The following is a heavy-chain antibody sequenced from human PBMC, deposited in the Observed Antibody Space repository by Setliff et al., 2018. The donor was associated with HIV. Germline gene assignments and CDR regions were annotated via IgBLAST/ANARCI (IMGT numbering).Heavy chain of an antibody. J-gene: IGHJ4*02. V-gene: IGHV4-31*01. CDR2: IYFSGSA. Sequence: SETLSLTCTVSGDSITSGNFFWSWIRQSPGKGLEWIGYIYFSGSATHNPTLKSPVSISVDTSKNQFYLTITSVTAADTAVYYCARGRVFCDGDSCYHFDYWGRGIRVTV. CDR1: GDSITSGNFF. CDR3: ARGRVFCDGDSCYHFDY. D-gene: IGHD2-21*02.